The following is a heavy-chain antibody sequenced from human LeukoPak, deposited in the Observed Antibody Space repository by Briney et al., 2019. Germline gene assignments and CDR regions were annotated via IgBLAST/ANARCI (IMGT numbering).Heavy chain of an antibody. CDR3: ARTHQSGGNDAFDI. J-gene: IGHJ3*02. CDR1: GGTFSSYA. D-gene: IGHD4-23*01. Sequence: SVMVSCKASGGTFSSYAISWVRQAPGQGLEWMGGIIPIFGTANYAQKFQGRVTITTDESTSTAYMELSSLRSEDTAVYYCARTHQSGGNDAFDIWGQGTMVTVSS. CDR2: IIPIFGTA. V-gene: IGHV1-69*05.